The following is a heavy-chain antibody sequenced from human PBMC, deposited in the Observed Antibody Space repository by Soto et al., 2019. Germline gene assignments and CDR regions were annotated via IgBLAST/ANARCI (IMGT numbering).Heavy chain of an antibody. D-gene: IGHD2-15*01. Sequence: LSETLSLTCAVYGGSFSGYYWSWIRQPPGKGLEWIGEINHSGSTNYNPSLKSRVTISVDTAKNQFSLKLSSVTAADTAVYYCARDRSLDDGAAKGYCSGGSSYPQKKTKYYVDYWGQGTLVTVSS. CDR1: GGSFSGYY. J-gene: IGHJ4*02. CDR3: ARDRSLDDGAAKGYCSGGSSYPQKKTKYYVDY. CDR2: INHSGST. V-gene: IGHV4-34*01.